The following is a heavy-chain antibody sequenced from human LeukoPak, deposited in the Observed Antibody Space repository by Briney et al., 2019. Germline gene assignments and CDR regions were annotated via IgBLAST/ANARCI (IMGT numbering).Heavy chain of an antibody. J-gene: IGHJ3*02. D-gene: IGHD4-23*01. CDR2: IYYSGST. CDR3: ARGGTAVLPPYAFDI. CDR1: GGSISSYY. Sequence: KPSETLSLTCTVSGGSISSYYWSWIRQPPGKALEWIGYIYYSGSTNCNPSVKSRVAISVDTSKKQFSLKLSSLTAADTAVYYCARGGTAVLPPYAFDIWGHGTMATVSP. V-gene: IGHV4-59*01.